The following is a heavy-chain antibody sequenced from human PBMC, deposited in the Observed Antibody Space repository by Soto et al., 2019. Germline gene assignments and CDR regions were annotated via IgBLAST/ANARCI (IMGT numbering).Heavy chain of an antibody. CDR1: GYTFTSYA. D-gene: IGHD1-26*01. J-gene: IGHJ4*02. CDR3: ARDYYIVGAIRLDY. V-gene: IGHV1-3*01. Sequence: QVQLVQSGAEVKKPGASAKVSCKASGYTFTSYAMHWVRQAPGQRLDWMGWVNAGNGNTKNSQKFQGRVTITRVTSGSAAYMELSSLRSEDTAVYYCARDYYIVGAIRLDYWGQGTLVAVSS. CDR2: VNAGNGNT.